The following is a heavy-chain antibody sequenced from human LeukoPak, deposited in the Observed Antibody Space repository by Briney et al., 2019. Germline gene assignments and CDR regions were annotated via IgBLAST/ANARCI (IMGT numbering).Heavy chain of an antibody. Sequence: ASVKVSCKASGYTFTGYYMHWVRQAPGQGLEWMGWINPNSGGTNYAQKFQGRVTTTRDTSISTAYMELSRLRSDDTPVYYCVRDGGGSFLYAFDIWGQGTMVTVSS. D-gene: IGHD2-15*01. J-gene: IGHJ3*02. CDR2: INPNSGGT. CDR3: VRDGGGSFLYAFDI. V-gene: IGHV1-2*02. CDR1: GYTFTGYY.